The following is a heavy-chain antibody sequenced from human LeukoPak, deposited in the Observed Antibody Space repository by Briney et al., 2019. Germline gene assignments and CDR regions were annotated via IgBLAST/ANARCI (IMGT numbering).Heavy chain of an antibody. J-gene: IGHJ3*02. CDR3: ASLDTAMVRWNAFDI. Sequence: GGSLRLSCAAWGFTFSSYSMIWLRRATGKGLEWVSSISSSSIYIYYADSVKGRFTISRDNAKNSLYLQMNSLRAEDTAVYYCASLDTAMVRWNAFDIWGQGTMVTVSS. D-gene: IGHD5-18*01. CDR1: GFTFSSYS. V-gene: IGHV3-21*01. CDR2: ISSSSIYI.